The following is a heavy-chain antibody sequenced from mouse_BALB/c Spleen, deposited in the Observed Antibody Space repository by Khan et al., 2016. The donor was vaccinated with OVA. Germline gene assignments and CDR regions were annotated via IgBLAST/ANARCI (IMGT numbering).Heavy chain of an antibody. V-gene: IGHV1S136*01. J-gene: IGHJ1*01. Sequence: VQLQQSGPELVKPGASVKMSCKASGYTFTSYVMHWVKQKPGQGLEWIGYINPYNDGTKYNEKFKGKATLTSDKSSSTAYMELSSLTSEDSAVXYCARGGYYGNWYFDVWGAGTTVTVSS. CDR2: INPYNDGT. CDR1: GYTFTSYV. CDR3: ARGGYYGNWYFDV. D-gene: IGHD2-1*01.